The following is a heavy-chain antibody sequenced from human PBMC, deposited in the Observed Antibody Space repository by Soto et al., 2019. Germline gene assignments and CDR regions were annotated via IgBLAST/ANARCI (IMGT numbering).Heavy chain of an antibody. D-gene: IGHD1-1*01. CDR3: ARGSSGPDY. V-gene: IGHV3-74*01. Sequence: PGGSLILSCAASGFSFSNYWLHWVRQAPGKGLVWVSRINNDGSDTVYADSVKGRFTIYRDNAKNTLYLQMNSLRVEDAAVYYCARGSSGPDYWGQGTLVTVSS. CDR1: GFSFSNYW. J-gene: IGHJ4*02. CDR2: INNDGSDT.